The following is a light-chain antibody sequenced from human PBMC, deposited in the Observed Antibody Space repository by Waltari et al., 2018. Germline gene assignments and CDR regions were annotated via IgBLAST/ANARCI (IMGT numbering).Light chain of an antibody. V-gene: IGKV3-11*01. Sequence: VLPQSPATLSFSPGERATLSCRANQSVRNFLAWYQQKPGQAPRPLIYATSNRATGIPARFSGSGFGTDFTLTISSLEPEDFAVYYCQQRSNCPLTFGGGTKVEIK. CDR2: ATS. CDR1: QSVRNF. J-gene: IGKJ4*01. CDR3: QQRSNCPLT.